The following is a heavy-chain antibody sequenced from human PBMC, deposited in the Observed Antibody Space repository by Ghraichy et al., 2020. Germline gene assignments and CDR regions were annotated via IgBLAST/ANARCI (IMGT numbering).Heavy chain of an antibody. J-gene: IGHJ3*02. CDR2: IKTRGDST. CDR3: ARGGDGGSVVEGDDAFDI. CDR1: GYTFIRYH. D-gene: IGHD4-23*01. V-gene: IGHV1-46*03. Sequence: ASVKVSCKASGYTFIRYHIHWVRQAPGQGLEWMGIIKTRGDSTSYAQKFQGRVTMTRDTPTSTVYMELSSLTSDDTAVYYCARGGDGGSVVEGDDAFDIWGQGTLVTVSS.